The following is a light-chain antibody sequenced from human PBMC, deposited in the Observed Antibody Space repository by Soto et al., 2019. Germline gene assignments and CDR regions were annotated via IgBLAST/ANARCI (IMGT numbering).Light chain of an antibody. CDR2: GAS. CDR3: QQHNSSPRPRVN. V-gene: IGKV3-20*01. J-gene: IGKJ5*01. CDR1: PIVSSSY. Sequence: EIVLTLSPGTLSFAPVYRSNLSCIALPIVSSSYLAWYQQKPGQAPRLLIYGASNRATGIPDRFSGSGSGTDFTLTISRLEPEDFAVYYCQQHNSSPRPRVNFGQGKQLEIK.